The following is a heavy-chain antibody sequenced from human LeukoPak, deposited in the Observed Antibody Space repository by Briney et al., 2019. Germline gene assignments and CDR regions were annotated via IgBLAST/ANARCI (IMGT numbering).Heavy chain of an antibody. D-gene: IGHD5-24*01. CDR3: ARHGPRRDGYNYDF. J-gene: IGHJ4*02. Sequence: PSETLSLTCTVSGGSISSSSYYWSWTRQPPGKGLECIGYMYNTGSTNYNPSLKSRVTISVDTSKNQFSLKVSSVTAADTAVYYCARHGPRRDGYNYDFWGQGILVTVSS. V-gene: IGHV4-61*05. CDR1: GGSISSSSYY. CDR2: MYNTGST.